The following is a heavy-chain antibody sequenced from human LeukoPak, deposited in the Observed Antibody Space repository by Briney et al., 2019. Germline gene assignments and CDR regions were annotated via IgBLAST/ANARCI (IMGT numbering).Heavy chain of an antibody. CDR2: ISFDGSIE. CDR1: GFTFSSYG. CDR3: AKDSDIAVAGSDDALDV. Sequence: GGSLRLSCAASGFTFSSYGMHWVRQTPGKGLEWVALISFDGSIEYYVDSVKGRYTISRDNSKNTLFLQMNSLRPEDTAVYYCAKDSDIAVAGSDDALDVWGQGTMVTVSS. D-gene: IGHD6-19*01. J-gene: IGHJ3*01. V-gene: IGHV3-30*18.